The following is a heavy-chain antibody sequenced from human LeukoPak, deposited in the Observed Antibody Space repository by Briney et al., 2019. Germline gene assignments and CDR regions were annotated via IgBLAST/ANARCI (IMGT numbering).Heavy chain of an antibody. CDR3: ASLDSSSSDLGQFDY. J-gene: IGHJ4*02. D-gene: IGHD6-6*01. V-gene: IGHV4-34*01. CDR1: GGSFSGYY. CDR2: INHSGST. Sequence: SETLSLTCAVYGGSFSGYYWSWIRQPPGKGLEWIGEINHSGSTNYNPSLKSRVTISVDTSKDQFSLKLSSVTAADTAVYYCASLDSSSSDLGQFDYWGQGTLVTVSA.